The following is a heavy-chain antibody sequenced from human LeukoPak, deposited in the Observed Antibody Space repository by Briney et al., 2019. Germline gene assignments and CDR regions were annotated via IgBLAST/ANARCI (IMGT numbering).Heavy chain of an antibody. CDR2: IYTSGST. V-gene: IGHV4-61*02. CDR1: GGSIGSGSYY. D-gene: IGHD3-16*01. Sequence: SQTLSLTCTVSGGSIGSGSYYWSWIRQPAGKGLEWIGRIYTSGSTNYNPSLKSRVTISVDTSKNQFSLKLSSVTSADTAVYYCARFRVRGDYFDYWGQGTLVTVSS. J-gene: IGHJ4*02. CDR3: ARFRVRGDYFDY.